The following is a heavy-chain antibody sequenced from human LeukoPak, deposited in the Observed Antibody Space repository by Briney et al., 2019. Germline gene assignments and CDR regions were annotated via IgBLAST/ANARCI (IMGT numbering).Heavy chain of an antibody. J-gene: IGHJ4*02. D-gene: IGHD1-14*01. Sequence: SETLSLTCAVYGGSFSGHYWSWLRQPPGKGLEWIGEINHSGSTNYNPSLKSRVTISVDTSKSQFSLKLSSVTAADTAVYYCVFFNTCGGNQMDYWGQGTLVTVSS. CDR1: GGSFSGHY. CDR3: VFFNTCGGNQMDY. CDR2: INHSGST. V-gene: IGHV4-34*01.